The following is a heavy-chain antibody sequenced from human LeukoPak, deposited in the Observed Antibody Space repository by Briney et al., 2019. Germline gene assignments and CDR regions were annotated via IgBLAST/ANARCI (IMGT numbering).Heavy chain of an antibody. J-gene: IGHJ4*02. V-gene: IGHV1-69*13. D-gene: IGHD1-1*01. CDR1: GGTFSSYA. CDR3: ATLDLGRTKSFDY. CDR2: IIPIFGTA. Sequence: SVKVSCKASGGTFSSYAISWVRQAPGQGLEWMGGIIPIFGTANYAQKFQGRVTITADESTSTAYMGLSSLRSEDTAVYYCATLDLGRTKSFDYWGQGTLVTVSS.